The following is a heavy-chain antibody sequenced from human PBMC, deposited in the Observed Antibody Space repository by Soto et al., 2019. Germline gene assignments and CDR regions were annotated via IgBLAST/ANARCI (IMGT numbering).Heavy chain of an antibody. J-gene: IGHJ6*02. CDR3: AKDLGYCSGGNCYRGDYYYGMDV. CDR1: GGSISSSSYY. Sequence: PSETLSLTCTVSGGSISSSSYYWGWIRQPPGKGLEWIGSIYYSGSTYYNPSLKSRVTISVDTSKNQFSLRLSSVTAADTAVYYCAKDLGYCSGGNCYRGDYYYGMDVWGQGTTVTVSS. D-gene: IGHD2-15*01. CDR2: IYYSGST. V-gene: IGHV4-39*02.